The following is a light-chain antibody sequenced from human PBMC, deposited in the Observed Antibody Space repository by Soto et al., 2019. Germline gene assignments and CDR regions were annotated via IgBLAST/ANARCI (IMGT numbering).Light chain of an antibody. CDR2: DVT. V-gene: IGLV2-14*01. CDR3: SSYTXSSSPYV. Sequence: QSALTQPASVSGSPGQSITISCTGTSSDVGGYNYVSWYQQHPVKAPKLMIYDVTNRPSGVSDRFSGSKSGNTASLTISGLQAEDEADYSCSSYTXSSSPYVFGTGTKVTVL. J-gene: IGLJ1*01. CDR1: SSDVGGYNY.